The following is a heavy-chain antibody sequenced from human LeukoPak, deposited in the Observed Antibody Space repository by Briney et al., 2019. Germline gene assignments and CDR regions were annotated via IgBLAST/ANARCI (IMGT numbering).Heavy chain of an antibody. CDR1: GGTFSSYA. Sequence: ASVKVSCKASGGTFSSYAISWVRQAPGQGLEWMGWISAYNGNTNYAQKLQGRVTMTTDTSTSTAYMELRSLRSDDTAVYYCARRDSGNYYGSGSPYDAFDIWGQGTMVTVSS. D-gene: IGHD3-10*01. J-gene: IGHJ3*02. V-gene: IGHV1-18*01. CDR3: ARRDSGNYYGSGSPYDAFDI. CDR2: ISAYNGNT.